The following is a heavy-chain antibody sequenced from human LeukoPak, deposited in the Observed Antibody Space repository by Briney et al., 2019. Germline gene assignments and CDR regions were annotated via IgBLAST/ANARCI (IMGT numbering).Heavy chain of an antibody. D-gene: IGHD6-13*01. CDR2: ISSSSSYI. CDR1: GFTISSYS. J-gene: IGHJ4*02. V-gene: IGHV3-21*01. Sequence: GGSLRLSCAASGFTISSYSMNWVGQARGKGLEWVSSISSSSSYIYYADSVKGRFTISRDNAKNSLYLQMNSLRAEDTAVYYCERSPAAGTMDYWGQGTLVTVSS. CDR3: ERSPAAGTMDY.